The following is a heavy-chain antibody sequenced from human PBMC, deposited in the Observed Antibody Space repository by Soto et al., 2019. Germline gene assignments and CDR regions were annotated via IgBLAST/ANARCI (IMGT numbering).Heavy chain of an antibody. CDR3: ARSPNYYYYGFDV. CDR2: IYYSGST. D-gene: IGHD3-10*01. Sequence: EPLCLTCAVSGGSVSSGDYFWSWLRQSPGKRLEWIAYIYYSGSTNYNPSLKSRATISVDTSKSQVSLTLTSMTAADAAVYYCARSPNYYYYGFDVWGQGNTVTVS. J-gene: IGHJ6*02. V-gene: IGHV4-61*08. CDR1: GGSVSSGDYF.